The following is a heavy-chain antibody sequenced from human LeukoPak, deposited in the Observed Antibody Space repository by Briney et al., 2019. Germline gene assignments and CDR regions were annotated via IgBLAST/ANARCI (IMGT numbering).Heavy chain of an antibody. D-gene: IGHD6-19*01. Sequence: PGGSLRLSCAASGFIFSDFDMHWVRQVTGKGLEWVSAICTTGDTYYPGSVKGRFTISRENAKNSLYLQMNSLRAEDTAVYYCARATISVAYAFDIWGQGTMVTVSS. J-gene: IGHJ3*02. V-gene: IGHV3-13*04. CDR1: GFIFSDFD. CDR3: ARATISVAYAFDI. CDR2: ICTTGDT.